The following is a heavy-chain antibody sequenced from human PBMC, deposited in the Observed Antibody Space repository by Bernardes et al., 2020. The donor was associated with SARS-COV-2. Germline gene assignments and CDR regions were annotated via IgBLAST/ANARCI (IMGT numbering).Heavy chain of an antibody. CDR2: IYYSGST. Sequence: GSLRLSCAASGFSFNNYAMSWVRQAPGKGLEWIGYIYYSGSTNYNPSLKSRVTISVDTSKNQFSLKLSSVTAADTAVYYCARRAALLIDYWGQGTLVTVSS. CDR1: GFSFNNYA. D-gene: IGHD6-6*01. V-gene: IGHV4-59*08. CDR3: ARRAALLIDY. J-gene: IGHJ4*02.